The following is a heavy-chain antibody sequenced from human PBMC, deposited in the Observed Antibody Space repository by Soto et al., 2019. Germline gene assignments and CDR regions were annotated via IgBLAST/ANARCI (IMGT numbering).Heavy chain of an antibody. D-gene: IGHD2-15*01. V-gene: IGHV3-23*01. J-gene: IGHJ4*02. CDR1: GFTFSSYA. CDR2: VSIGGST. CDR3: AKRRGAGGHFDY. Sequence: DVQLLESGGGLVQPEGSLRLSCAASGFTFSSYAMGWVSQGPGKGLEWVAVVSIGGSTHYADSVRGRFTISRDNSKNTLSLQMNSLTAEDTAVYFCAKRRGAGGHFDYWGQGALVTVSS.